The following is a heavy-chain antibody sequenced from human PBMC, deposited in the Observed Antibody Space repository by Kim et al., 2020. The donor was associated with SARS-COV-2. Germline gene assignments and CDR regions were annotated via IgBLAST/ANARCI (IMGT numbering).Heavy chain of an antibody. V-gene: IGHV4-59*01. D-gene: IGHD6-13*01. Sequence: SETLSLTCTVSGGSISSYYWSWIRQSPGKGLELIGYIYYSGSTNYNPSLKSRVTISVDTSKNQFSLKLSSVTAADTAVYYCARVWSSSCYPQPLGWYFDL. CDR1: GGSISSYY. J-gene: IGHJ2*01. CDR3: ARVWSSSCYPQPLGWYFDL. CDR2: IYYSGST.